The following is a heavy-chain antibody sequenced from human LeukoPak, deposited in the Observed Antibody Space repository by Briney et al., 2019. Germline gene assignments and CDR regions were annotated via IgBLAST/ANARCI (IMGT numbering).Heavy chain of an antibody. CDR1: GYTFTSYY. V-gene: IGHV1-46*01. CDR3: ARDALVVVADVGAFDI. J-gene: IGHJ3*02. CDR2: INPSGGST. Sequence: GASVKVSCKASGYTFTSYYMHWVRQAPGQGLEWMGIINPSGGSTSYAQKFQGRVTMTRDVSTSTVYMELGSLRSEDTAVYYCARDALVVVADVGAFDIWGQGTMVTVSS. D-gene: IGHD2-15*01.